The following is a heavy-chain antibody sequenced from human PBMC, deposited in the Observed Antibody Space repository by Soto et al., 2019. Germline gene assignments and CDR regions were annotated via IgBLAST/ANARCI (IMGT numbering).Heavy chain of an antibody. J-gene: IGHJ4*02. CDR1: GYTFTNYW. V-gene: IGHV5-51*01. Sequence: GESLKISCKAIGYTFTNYWISWVRQTPGKGLEWMGIIFPGDSDTRYNPSFEGQVTVSADESISTAYLQWNTLKASDTAMYYCVRPNFGALTHFDFWGQGTLVTVSS. CDR2: IFPGDSDT. CDR3: VRPNFGALTHFDF. D-gene: IGHD3-16*01.